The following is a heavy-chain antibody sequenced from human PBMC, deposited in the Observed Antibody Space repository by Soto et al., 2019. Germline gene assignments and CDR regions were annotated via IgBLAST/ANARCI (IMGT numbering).Heavy chain of an antibody. CDR2: ISSISHTI. CDR1: GIVFSDY. CDR3: ARDSHFGYGMDV. Sequence: GGSLRLSCAASGIVFSDYMSWVRQAPGKGLEWVSYISSISHTIYSADSVKGRFTISRDNAKNSLYLQMNSLRDEVTAMYYCARDSHFGYGMDVWGQGTTVTVS. J-gene: IGHJ6*02. V-gene: IGHV3-48*02. D-gene: IGHD3-10*01.